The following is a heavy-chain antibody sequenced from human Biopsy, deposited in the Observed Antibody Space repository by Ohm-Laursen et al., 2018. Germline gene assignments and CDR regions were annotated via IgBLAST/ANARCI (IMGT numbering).Heavy chain of an antibody. V-gene: IGHV1-24*01. CDR3: AGDINNWNVNY. D-gene: IGHD1-20*01. CDR1: GYTLTDLS. J-gene: IGHJ4*02. CDR2: FAPENGKT. Sequence: VSSVKVSCKASGYTLTDLSMHWVRQAPGKGLEWMGGFAPENGKTIYAQKFQGRVTMTEDTSTDTAYMELSNLRSEDTAVYYCAGDINNWNVNYWGQGTLVIVSS.